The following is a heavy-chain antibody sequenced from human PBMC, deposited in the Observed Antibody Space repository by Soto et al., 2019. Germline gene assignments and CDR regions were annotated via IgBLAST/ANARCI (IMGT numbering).Heavy chain of an antibody. V-gene: IGHV4-39*01. J-gene: IGHJ6*01. CDR2: IYYSGST. Sequence: PSETLSLTCTVSRGSISSSSYYWGWIRQPPGEGLEWIGSIYYSGSTYYNPSLKSRVTISVDTSKNQFSLKLSSVTAADTAVYYCSKAQVEHVGGELTYYYGMDFWGQGTTVNVAS. D-gene: IGHD3-10*01. CDR1: RGSISSSSYY. CDR3: SKAQVEHVGGELTYYYGMDF.